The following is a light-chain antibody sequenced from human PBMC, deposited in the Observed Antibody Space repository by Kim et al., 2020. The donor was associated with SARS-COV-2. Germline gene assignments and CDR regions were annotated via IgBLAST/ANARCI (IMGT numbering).Light chain of an antibody. CDR1: SGSIASSY. CDR2: EDN. V-gene: IGLV6-57*03. Sequence: KTATIPSTRSSGSIASSYVQWYQQRPDSAPTTLISEDNQRPSGVPDRFSGSVDESSNSASLPISGLRPEDEADYYCQSYDTRSHEVFGGGTQLTVL. CDR3: QSYDTRSHEV. J-gene: IGLJ3*02.